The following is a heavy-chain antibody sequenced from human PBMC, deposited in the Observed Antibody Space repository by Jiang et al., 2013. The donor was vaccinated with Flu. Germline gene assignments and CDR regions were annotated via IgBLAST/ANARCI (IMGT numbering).Heavy chain of an antibody. D-gene: IGHD6-19*01. Sequence: NPSLKSRVTISVDTSKNQFSLKLSSVTAADTAVYYCARGYLPYGYSSGWYRGVLTYWGQGTLVTVSS. J-gene: IGHJ4*02. CDR3: ARGYLPYGYSSGWYRGVLTY. V-gene: IGHV4-59*09.